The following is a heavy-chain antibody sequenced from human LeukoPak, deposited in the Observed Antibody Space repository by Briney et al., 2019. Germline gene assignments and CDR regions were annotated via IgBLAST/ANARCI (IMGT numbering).Heavy chain of an antibody. J-gene: IGHJ4*02. CDR1: GFTFSSYA. Sequence: GGSLRLSCAASGFTFSSYAMSWVRQAPGKGLEWVPAISGSGGSTYYADSVKGRFTISRDNSKNTLYLQMNSLRAEDTAVYYCAKTVGPDPYSSGWTDYWGQGTLVTVSS. V-gene: IGHV3-23*01. D-gene: IGHD6-19*01. CDR3: AKTVGPDPYSSGWTDY. CDR2: ISGSGGST.